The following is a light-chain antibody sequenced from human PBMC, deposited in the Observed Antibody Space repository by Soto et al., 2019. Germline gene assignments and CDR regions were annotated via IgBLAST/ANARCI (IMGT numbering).Light chain of an antibody. CDR2: RNN. CDR3: AAWDDTLSGLYV. CDR1: SSNIGGNY. V-gene: IGLV1-47*01. Sequence: QSVLTQPPSASGTPGQRVTISCSGSSSNIGGNYVYWYQQLPGAAPKLLIYRNNLRPSGVPDRFSGSKSGTSASLAISGLRSEDEAYYYCAAWDDTLSGLYVFGTGTKVTVL. J-gene: IGLJ1*01.